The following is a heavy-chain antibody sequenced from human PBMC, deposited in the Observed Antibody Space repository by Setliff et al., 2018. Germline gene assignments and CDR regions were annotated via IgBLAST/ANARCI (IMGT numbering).Heavy chain of an antibody. CDR1: GFTFADYG. V-gene: IGHV3-20*04. Sequence: PGGSLRLSCVASGFTFADYGLNWVRQGPGKGLEWVSGVEWNGGGNTYNADSVKGRFTISRDNSKNTVYLQMNSLRAEDTAVYYCARESYYYDSSGYSMGAFDIWGQGTTVTVSS. CDR3: ARESYYYDSSGYSMGAFDI. D-gene: IGHD3-22*01. J-gene: IGHJ3*02. CDR2: VEWNGGGNT.